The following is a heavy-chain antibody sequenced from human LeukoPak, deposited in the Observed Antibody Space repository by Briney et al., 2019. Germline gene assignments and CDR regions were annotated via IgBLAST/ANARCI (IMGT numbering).Heavy chain of an antibody. V-gene: IGHV1-2*02. CDR1: VSTFTGYY. D-gene: IGHD2-2*01. CDR3: TRDHCSYINCYEDYYYGMDV. J-gene: IGHJ6*02. CDR2: INPDTGAT. Sequence: ASVKVSSKASVSTFTGYYMQWVRQAPGQGLEWMAWINPDTGATDIAQKFQGRVTMTRDTSISAAYMELSRLRSDDTAIYYCTRDHCSYINCYEDYYYGMDVWGQGTTVTVSS.